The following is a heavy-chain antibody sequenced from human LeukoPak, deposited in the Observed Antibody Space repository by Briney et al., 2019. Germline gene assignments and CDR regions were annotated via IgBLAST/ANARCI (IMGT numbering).Heavy chain of an antibody. J-gene: IGHJ3*02. V-gene: IGHV3-21*01. CDR2: IISSSSYL. CDR1: GFTFSSYS. Sequence: TGGSLRLSWAASGFTFSSYSMNGVRQAPGKGREWFSSIISSSSYLYYADSVKGRFTISRDNAKNSLYLQMNSLRAEDTAVYYCARDDALNYYDSSGLPAGAFDIWGQGTMVTVSS. CDR3: ARDDALNYYDSSGLPAGAFDI. D-gene: IGHD3-22*01.